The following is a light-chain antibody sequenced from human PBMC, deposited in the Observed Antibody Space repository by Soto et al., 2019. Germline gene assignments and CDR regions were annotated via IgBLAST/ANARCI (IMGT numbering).Light chain of an antibody. CDR3: QQYYITPPT. Sequence: DTVMTQSPDSLAVSLGERATINCKSSQSVLYSSNNKNYLAWYQQKPGQPPKLLIYWASTRESGVPDRFSGSGSGTDFTLTISSLQAEDVAVYYCQQYYITPPTFGGGTKVDIK. J-gene: IGKJ4*01. CDR1: QSVLYSSNNKNY. CDR2: WAS. V-gene: IGKV4-1*01.